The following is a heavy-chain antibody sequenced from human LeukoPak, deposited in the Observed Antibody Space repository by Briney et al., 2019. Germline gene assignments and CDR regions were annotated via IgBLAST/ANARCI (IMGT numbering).Heavy chain of an antibody. J-gene: IGHJ6*02. CDR3: ARARYCSSTSCYTSFDYYYYYGMDV. D-gene: IGHD2-2*02. CDR2: ISGSGDST. Sequence: GGSLRLSCAASGFTFSTYAVNWVRQAPGKGLEWVSTISGSGDSTYYADSVKGRFTISRDNSKDTLYLQMSSVRVDDTAVYYCARARYCSSTSCYTSFDYYYYYGMDVWGQGTTVTVSS. CDR1: GFTFSTYA. V-gene: IGHV3-23*01.